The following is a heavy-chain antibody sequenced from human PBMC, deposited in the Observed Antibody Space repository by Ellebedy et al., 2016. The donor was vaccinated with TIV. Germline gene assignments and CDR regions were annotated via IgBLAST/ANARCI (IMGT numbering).Heavy chain of an antibody. V-gene: IGHV1-18*01. D-gene: IGHD3-22*01. CDR2: ISVYNGNT. Sequence: ASVKVSXKASGYTFTSYGISWVRQAPGQGLEWMGWISVYNGNTNYAQKLQGRVTMTTDTSTSTAYMELRSLRSDDTAVYYCAVIDYNDSSALDYWGQGTLVTVSS. J-gene: IGHJ4*02. CDR1: GYTFTSYG. CDR3: AVIDYNDSSALDY.